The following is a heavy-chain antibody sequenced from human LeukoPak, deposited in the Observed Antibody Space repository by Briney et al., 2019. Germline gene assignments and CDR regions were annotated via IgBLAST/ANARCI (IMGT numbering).Heavy chain of an antibody. Sequence: SETLSLTCTVSGYSISSGYYWGWIRPPPGKGLEWIGSIYHSGSTYYNPSLKSRVTISVDTSKNQFSLKLSSVTAADTAVYYCARYDYDSSLFWGQGTMVTVSS. CDR3: ARYDYDSSLF. V-gene: IGHV4-38-2*02. CDR2: IYHSGST. CDR1: GYSISSGYY. D-gene: IGHD3-22*01. J-gene: IGHJ3*01.